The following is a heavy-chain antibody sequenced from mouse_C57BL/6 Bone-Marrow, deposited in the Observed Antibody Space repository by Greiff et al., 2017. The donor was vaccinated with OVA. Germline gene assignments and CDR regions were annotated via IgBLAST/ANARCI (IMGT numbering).Heavy chain of an antibody. CDR2: INPYNGGT. V-gene: IGHV1-19*01. J-gene: IGHJ2*01. CDR1: GYTFTDYY. Sequence: VQLQQSGPVLVKPGASVKMSCKASGYTFTDYYMNWVKQSHGKSLEWIGVINPYNGGTSYNQKFKGKATLTVDKSSSTAYMELNSLTSEDSAVYYCARGPPFCDYWGQGTTLTVSS. D-gene: IGHD6-1*01. CDR3: ARGPPFCDY.